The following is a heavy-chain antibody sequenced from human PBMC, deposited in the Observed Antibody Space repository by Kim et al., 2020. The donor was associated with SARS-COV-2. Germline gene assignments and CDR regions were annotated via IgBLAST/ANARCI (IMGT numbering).Heavy chain of an antibody. D-gene: IGHD6-19*01. V-gene: IGHV1-8*01. CDR1: GYTFTSYD. CDR3: ARGYSSGWRRRQNYYYGMDV. J-gene: IGHJ6*02. Sequence: ASVKVSCKASGYTFTSYDINWVRQATGQGLEWMGWMNPNSGNTGYAQKFQGRVTMTRNTSISTAYMELSSLRSEDTAVYYCARGYSSGWRRRQNYYYGMDVWGQGTTVTVSS. CDR2: MNPNSGNT.